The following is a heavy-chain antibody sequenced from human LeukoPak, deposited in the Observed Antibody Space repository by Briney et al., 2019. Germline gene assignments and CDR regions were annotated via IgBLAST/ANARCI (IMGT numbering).Heavy chain of an antibody. D-gene: IGHD3-3*01. CDR2: INPNSGGT. V-gene: IGHV1-2*02. Sequence: ASVKVSCKASGYTFTGYYMHWVRQAPGQGLEWMGWINPNSGGTNYAQKFQGRVTMTRDTSISTAYMELSRLRSDDTAVYYCARDPKLRFLEWLPNGMDVWGQGTTVTVSS. CDR3: ARDPKLRFLEWLPNGMDV. J-gene: IGHJ6*02. CDR1: GYTFTGYY.